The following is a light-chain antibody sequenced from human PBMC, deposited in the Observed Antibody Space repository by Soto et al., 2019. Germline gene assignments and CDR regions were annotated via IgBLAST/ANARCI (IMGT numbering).Light chain of an antibody. CDR3: LQHNSYPLT. CDR1: HNIYNY. J-gene: IGKJ5*01. Sequence: DIQMTQSPSSLSASVGDRVTIACQASHNIYNYLNWYHQKPGKAPKLLIYAASSLQSGVPSRFSGSGSGTEFTLTISSLQPEDFATYYCLQHNSYPLTFGQGTRLEIK. CDR2: AAS. V-gene: IGKV1-17*01.